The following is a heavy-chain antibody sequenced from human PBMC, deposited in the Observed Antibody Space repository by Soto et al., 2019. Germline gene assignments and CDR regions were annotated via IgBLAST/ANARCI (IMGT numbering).Heavy chain of an antibody. CDR2: ISGYNGKT. D-gene: IGHD4-17*01. CDR1: GYIFTSYG. V-gene: IGHV1-18*01. CDR3: TRDNRFSDYGGNHYFDY. Sequence: ASVKVSCKASGYIFTSYGISWVRQAPGQGLEWMGWISGYNGKTTYAQKFQGRVTMTTDRSTSTAYMELRSLRSDDTALYYCTRDNRFSDYGGNHYFDYWGKGSLVTVSS. J-gene: IGHJ4*02.